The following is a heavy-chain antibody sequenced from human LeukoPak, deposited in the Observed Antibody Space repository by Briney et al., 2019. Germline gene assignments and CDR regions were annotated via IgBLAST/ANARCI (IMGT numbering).Heavy chain of an antibody. Sequence: GGSLRLSCAASGFTFSSYGMHWVRQAPGKGLEWVAFIRYDGSNKYYADSVKGRFTISRDNSKNTLYLQMNSLRAEDTAVYYCAREPSKWLRSLDYWGQGTLVTVSS. V-gene: IGHV3-30*02. J-gene: IGHJ4*02. D-gene: IGHD5-12*01. CDR3: AREPSKWLRSLDY. CDR2: IRYDGSNK. CDR1: GFTFSSYG.